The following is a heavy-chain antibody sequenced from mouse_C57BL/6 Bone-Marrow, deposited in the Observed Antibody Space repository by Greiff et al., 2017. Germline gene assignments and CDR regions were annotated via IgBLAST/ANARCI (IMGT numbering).Heavy chain of an antibody. J-gene: IGHJ2*01. CDR2: ISDGGSYT. Sequence: EVQGVESGGGLVKPGGSLKLSCAASGFTFSSYAMSWVRQTPEKRLEWVATISDGGSYTYYPDNVKGRFTISRDNAKNNLYLQMSHLKSEDTAMYYCARGDGSSLDYWGQGTTLTVSS. D-gene: IGHD1-1*01. CDR1: GFTFSSYA. V-gene: IGHV5-4*01. CDR3: ARGDGSSLDY.